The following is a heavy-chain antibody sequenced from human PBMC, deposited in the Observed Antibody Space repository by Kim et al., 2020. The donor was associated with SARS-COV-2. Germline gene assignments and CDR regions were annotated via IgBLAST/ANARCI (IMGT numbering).Heavy chain of an antibody. Sequence: SVKVSCKASGGTFSSYAISWVRQAPGQGLEWMGGIIPIFGTANYAQKFQGRVTITADESTSTAYMELSSLRSEDTAVYYCARDPAPRPYGDYRDYYYYGMDVWGQGTTVTVSS. J-gene: IGHJ6*02. CDR2: IIPIFGTA. V-gene: IGHV1-69*13. CDR3: ARDPAPRPYGDYRDYYYYGMDV. D-gene: IGHD4-17*01. CDR1: GGTFSSYA.